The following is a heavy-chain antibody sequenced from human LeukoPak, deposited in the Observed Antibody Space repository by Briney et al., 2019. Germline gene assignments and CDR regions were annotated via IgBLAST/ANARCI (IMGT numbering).Heavy chain of an antibody. V-gene: IGHV1-18*01. CDR3: ARVDTVNYYYYMDV. Sequence: GASVKVSCKASGYTFTTYGISWVRQAPGHGLEWMGWISTFNGHTNYAQSRQDRVTMTTDTATSTVHMELSSLTLDDTAVYYCARVDTVNYYYYMDVWGKGTPVTVSS. CDR1: GYTFTTYG. J-gene: IGHJ6*03. D-gene: IGHD4-17*01. CDR2: ISTFNGHT.